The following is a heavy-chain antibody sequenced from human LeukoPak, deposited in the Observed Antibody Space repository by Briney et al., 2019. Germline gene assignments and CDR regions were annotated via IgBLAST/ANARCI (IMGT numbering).Heavy chain of an antibody. V-gene: IGHV3-23*01. J-gene: IGHJ4*02. D-gene: IGHD2-15*01. CDR3: AKQLGYCSDGSCYFPY. CDR1: GFTFSSSA. CDR2: ISNNGGYT. Sequence: GGSLRLSCAASGFTFSSSAMSWVRLAPGKGLEWVSAISNNGGYTYYADSVQGRFTISRDNSKSTLCLQMNSLRAEDTAVYYCAKQLGYCSDGSCYFPYWGQGTLVTVSS.